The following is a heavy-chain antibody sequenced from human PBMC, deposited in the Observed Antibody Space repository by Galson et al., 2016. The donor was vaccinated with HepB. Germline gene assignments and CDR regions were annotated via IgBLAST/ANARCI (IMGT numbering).Heavy chain of an antibody. Sequence: SLRLSCAASGFPFNSYAMHWVRQAPGKGLEFVAVISYDGSIKLYAESVKGRFTVSRDNSKNTLYLQMSNLRPEDTAVYYFARVTPVAGKNAWGQGTLVTVSS. CDR3: ARVTPVAGKNA. J-gene: IGHJ5*02. CDR2: ISYDGSIK. V-gene: IGHV3-30-3*01. CDR1: GFPFNSYA. D-gene: IGHD6-19*01.